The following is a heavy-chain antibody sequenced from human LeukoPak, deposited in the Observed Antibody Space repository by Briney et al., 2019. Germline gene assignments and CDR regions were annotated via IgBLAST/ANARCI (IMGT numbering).Heavy chain of an antibody. CDR2: IYTSGST. V-gene: IGHV4-61*02. Sequence: SETLSLTCTVSGGSISSGSYYWSWIRQPAGKGLEWIGRIYTSGSTNYNPSLKSRVTISVDTSKNQFSLKLSSVTAADTAVYYCARLYSSGWYEPSGFDPWGQGTLVTVSS. CDR1: GGSISSGSYY. CDR3: ARLYSSGWYEPSGFDP. J-gene: IGHJ5*02. D-gene: IGHD6-19*01.